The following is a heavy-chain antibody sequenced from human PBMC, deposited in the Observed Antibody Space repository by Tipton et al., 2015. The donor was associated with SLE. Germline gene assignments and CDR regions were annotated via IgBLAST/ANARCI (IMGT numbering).Heavy chain of an antibody. V-gene: IGHV3-9*01. CDR3: AKEGYGDGHYYLDY. Sequence: SLRLSCAASGFTFNDYAMHWVRQAPGKGLEWVSGISWGSGTIDYGDSVKGRITISRDNAKNTMYLQMDSLRAEDTALYYCAKEGYGDGHYYLDYWGQGTLVAVSS. CDR2: ISWGSGTI. CDR1: GFTFNDYA. J-gene: IGHJ4*02. D-gene: IGHD5-24*01.